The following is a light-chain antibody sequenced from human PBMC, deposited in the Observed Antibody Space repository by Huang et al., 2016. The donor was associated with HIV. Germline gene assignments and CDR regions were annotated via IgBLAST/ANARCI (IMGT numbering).Light chain of an antibody. J-gene: IGKJ2*01. Sequence: EIVMTQSPVTLSVSPGERATLSCRASQSVGKYLAWYQQRPGQPPRLLIYGSSTRATGIPARFTGSGSGTEFTLTISSQQSEDFAIYYCQQYDNGPYTFGQGTNLEIK. V-gene: IGKV3-15*01. CDR3: QQYDNGPYT. CDR1: QSVGKY. CDR2: GSS.